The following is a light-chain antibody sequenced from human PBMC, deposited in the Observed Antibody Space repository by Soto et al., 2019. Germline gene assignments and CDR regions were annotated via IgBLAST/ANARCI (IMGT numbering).Light chain of an antibody. V-gene: IGKV1-39*01. CDR3: QQTYTTPYS. CDR2: AAS. J-gene: IGKJ2*01. CDR1: QSISNY. Sequence: DIQMTQSPSSLSAFVGDRVTITCRAGQSISNYLNWYQQKPGKAPKLLIYAASSLQSGVPSRFGGSGSGTEFTLTISDLQFDDFATYYCQQTYTTPYSFGQGTTVEI.